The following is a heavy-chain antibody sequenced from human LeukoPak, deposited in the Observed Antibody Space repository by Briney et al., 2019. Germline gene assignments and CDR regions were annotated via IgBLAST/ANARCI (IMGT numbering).Heavy chain of an antibody. J-gene: IGHJ4*02. CDR3: ARDRPAIGFDY. CDR1: GFTFSSYE. D-gene: IGHD2-2*01. Sequence: GGSLRLSCAASGFTFSSYEMNWVRQAPGKGLEWVSYISSSGSTIYYADSVKGRFTISRDNSKNTLYLQMNSLRAEDTAVYYCARDRPAIGFDYWGQGTLVTVSS. CDR2: ISSSGSTI. V-gene: IGHV3-48*03.